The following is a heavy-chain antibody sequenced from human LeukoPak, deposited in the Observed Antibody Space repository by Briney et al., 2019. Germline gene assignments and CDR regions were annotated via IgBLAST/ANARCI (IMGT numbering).Heavy chain of an antibody. J-gene: IGHJ4*02. D-gene: IGHD3-22*01. Sequence: ASVKVSCKASGYTFITYTMHWVRQAPGQGLEWMGWINTNTGNPTYAQGFTGRFVFSLDTSVSTAYLQISSLKAEDTAVYYCARGNYDSSGYQTRWGQGTLSPSPQ. CDR2: INTNTGNP. V-gene: IGHV7-4-1*02. CDR3: ARGNYDSSGYQTR. CDR1: GYTFITYT.